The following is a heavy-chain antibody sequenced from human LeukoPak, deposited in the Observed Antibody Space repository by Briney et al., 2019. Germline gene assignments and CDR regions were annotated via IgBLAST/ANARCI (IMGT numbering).Heavy chain of an antibody. CDR3: AKAVQDIVVVVAARWGFYGMDV. J-gene: IGHJ6*04. CDR2: ISGSGGST. CDR1: GFTFSSYA. Sequence: PGGPLRLSCAASGFTFSSYAMSWVRQAPGKGLEWVSAISGSGGSTYYADSVKGRFTISRDNSKNTLYLQMNSLRAEDTAVYYCAKAVQDIVVVVAARWGFYGMDVWGKGTTVTVSS. V-gene: IGHV3-23*01. D-gene: IGHD2-15*01.